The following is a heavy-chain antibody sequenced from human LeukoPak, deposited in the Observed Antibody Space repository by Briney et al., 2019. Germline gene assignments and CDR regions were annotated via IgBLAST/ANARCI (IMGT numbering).Heavy chain of an antibody. J-gene: IGHJ4*02. CDR3: ARGSRYSSGYDYIDQ. CDR1: GGSISSGSGY. CDR2: SYSSGST. D-gene: IGHD3-22*01. Sequence: PSETLSLTCTVSGGSISSGSGYCSWIRQPAGKGLEWIGRSYSSGSTNYNPSLKSQVSISVDTSKNQFSLRLSSVTAADTAVYYCARGSRYSSGYDYIDQWGQGTLVTVSS. V-gene: IGHV4-61*02.